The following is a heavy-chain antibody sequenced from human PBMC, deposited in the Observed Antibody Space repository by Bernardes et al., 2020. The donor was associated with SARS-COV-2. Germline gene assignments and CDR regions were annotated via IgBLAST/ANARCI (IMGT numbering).Heavy chain of an antibody. CDR1: GFSFNTYS. D-gene: IGHD2-8*01. Sequence: GGSLRLSCAASGFSFNTYSMNWVRQAPGKGLEWVSYISSTSYDIYYADSVKGRFTISRDNAKNSLYLQMDSLRAEDTAVYFCARDAARVYFDSPDYVDFWGQGTLVTVSS. CDR2: ISSTSYDI. V-gene: IGHV3-48*01. J-gene: IGHJ4*02. CDR3: ARDAARVYFDSPDYVDF.